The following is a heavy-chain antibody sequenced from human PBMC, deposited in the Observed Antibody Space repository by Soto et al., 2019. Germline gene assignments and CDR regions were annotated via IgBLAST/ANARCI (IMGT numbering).Heavy chain of an antibody. Sequence: ASVKVSCKASGYTFTSYGISWVRQAPGQGLEWMGWISAYNGNTNYAQKLQGRVTMTTDTSTSTAYMELRSLRSDDTAVYYCARASPYDFWSGYPTWDYWGQGTLVTVSS. V-gene: IGHV1-18*01. J-gene: IGHJ4*02. D-gene: IGHD3-3*01. CDR2: ISAYNGNT. CDR1: GYTFTSYG. CDR3: ARASPYDFWSGYPTWDY.